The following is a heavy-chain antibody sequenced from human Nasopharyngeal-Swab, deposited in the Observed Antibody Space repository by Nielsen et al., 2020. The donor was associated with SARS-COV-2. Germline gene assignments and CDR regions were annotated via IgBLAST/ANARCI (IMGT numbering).Heavy chain of an antibody. Sequence: ASVKVSCKASGYTFTSYYMHWVRQAPGQGLEWMGIINPSGGSTNYAQKFQGRVTITADKSTSTAYMELSRLRSEDTAVYYCARNPVDYDYVWGSYRYRTFDYWGQGTLVTVSS. CDR1: GYTFTSYY. J-gene: IGHJ4*02. D-gene: IGHD3-16*02. V-gene: IGHV1-46*01. CDR2: INPSGGST. CDR3: ARNPVDYDYVWGSYRYRTFDY.